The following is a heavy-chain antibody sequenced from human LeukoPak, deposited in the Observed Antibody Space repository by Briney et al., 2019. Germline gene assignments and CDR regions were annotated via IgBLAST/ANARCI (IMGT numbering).Heavy chain of an antibody. CDR1: GFTFSTYA. V-gene: IGHV3-23*01. CDR2: ISDSGNTP. D-gene: IGHD6-19*01. Sequence: QSGGSLRLSCAASGFTFSTYAMSWVRQAPGKGLEWVSSISDSGNTPYYAGSVKGRFTISRDNSKNTLYLHMNSLRAEDTAVYYCAKVRAGSHSGWYSVDYWGQGALVTVSS. CDR3: AKVRAGSHSGWYSVDY. J-gene: IGHJ4*02.